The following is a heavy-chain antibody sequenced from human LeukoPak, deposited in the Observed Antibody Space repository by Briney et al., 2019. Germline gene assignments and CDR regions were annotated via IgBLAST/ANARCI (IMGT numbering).Heavy chain of an antibody. CDR2: IKSKTDGGTT. CDR1: GFTFSNAW. J-gene: IGHJ4*02. V-gene: IGHV3-15*01. D-gene: IGHD5-24*01. CDR3: TGGEKERWLQENFDY. Sequence: GGSLRLSCAASGFTFSNAWMSWVRQAPGKGLEWVGRIKSKTDGGTTDYAAPVKGRFTISRDDSKNTLYLQMNSLKTEDTAVYYCTGGEKERWLQENFDYWGQGTLVTVSS.